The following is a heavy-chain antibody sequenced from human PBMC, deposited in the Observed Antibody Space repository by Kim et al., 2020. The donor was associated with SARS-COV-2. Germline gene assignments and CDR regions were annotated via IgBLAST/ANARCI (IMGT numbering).Heavy chain of an antibody. J-gene: IGHJ4*02. CDR2: IYGGGSTT. V-gene: IGHV3-23*01. Sequence: GGSLRLSCEASGFTFSSYVMSWVRQAPGKGLEWVSSIYGGGSTTYYGDSVKGRFTISRDNSKNTLYLQMNSLRGEDTAVYYCARDQSNAVEVGAFGSWGQGTLVTVSS. CDR3: ARDQSNAVEVGAFGS. CDR1: GFTFSSYV. D-gene: IGHD2-15*01.